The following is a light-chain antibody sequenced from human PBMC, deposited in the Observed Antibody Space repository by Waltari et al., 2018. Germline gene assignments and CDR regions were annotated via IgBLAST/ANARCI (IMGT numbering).Light chain of an antibody. CDR1: SSNVGSNR. Sequence: QSVLTQSPSASGTPGQRVTISWPGSSSNVGSNRVAWYQKPPATAPKLPIFSTTPRPSGVPDRFAGSKSGTSASLAISGLQSEDEAEYFCAAWDDSLTGYVFGTGTKVTVL. V-gene: IGLV1-44*01. CDR2: STT. J-gene: IGLJ1*01. CDR3: AAWDDSLTGYV.